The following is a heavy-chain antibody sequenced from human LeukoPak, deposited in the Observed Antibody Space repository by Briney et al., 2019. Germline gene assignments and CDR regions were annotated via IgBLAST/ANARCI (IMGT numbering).Heavy chain of an antibody. CDR1: GFTFNIYA. CDR2: ISGSGVST. J-gene: IGHJ4*02. V-gene: IGHV3-23*01. Sequence: PGGSLRLSCAASGFTFNIYAMNWVRQAPGKGLEWVAAISGSGVSTRDADSVKGRLTISRDNSKNTLYLQMSSLRAEDTAVYYCAKDHMSSPVTYGYSFDSWGQGTLVTVSS. D-gene: IGHD5-18*01. CDR3: AKDHMSSPVTYGYSFDS.